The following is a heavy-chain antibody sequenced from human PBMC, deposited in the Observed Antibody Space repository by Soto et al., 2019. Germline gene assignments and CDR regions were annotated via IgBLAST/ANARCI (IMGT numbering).Heavy chain of an antibody. D-gene: IGHD4-17*01. V-gene: IGHV3-48*01. Sequence: GGSLRLSCAASGFTFSSYSMNWVRQAPGKGLEWVSYISSSSTIYYADSVKGRFTISRDNAKNSLYLQMNSLRAEDTAVYCCARDLGDYGDYGAFDIWGQGTMVTVSS. J-gene: IGHJ3*02. CDR2: ISSSSTI. CDR3: ARDLGDYGDYGAFDI. CDR1: GFTFSSYS.